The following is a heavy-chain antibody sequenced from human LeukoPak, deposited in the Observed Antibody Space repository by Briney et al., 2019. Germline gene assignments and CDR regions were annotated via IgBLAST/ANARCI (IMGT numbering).Heavy chain of an antibody. V-gene: IGHV3-21*01. CDR2: ISSSSSYI. J-gene: IGHJ4*02. CDR1: GFTVSSNY. D-gene: IGHD1-14*01. CDR3: ARDASGPFDY. Sequence: GGSLRLSCAASGFTVSSNYMSWVRQAPGKGLEWVSSISSSSSYIYYADSVKGRFTISRDNAKNSLYLQMNSLRAEDTAVYYCARDASGPFDYWGQGTLVTVSS.